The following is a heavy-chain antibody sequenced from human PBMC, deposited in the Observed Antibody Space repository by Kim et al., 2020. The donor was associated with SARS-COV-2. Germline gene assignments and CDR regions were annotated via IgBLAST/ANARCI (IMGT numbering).Heavy chain of an antibody. D-gene: IGHD6-13*01. CDR1: GFTVSSNY. CDR2: IYSGGST. V-gene: IGHV3-53*01. Sequence: GGSLRLSCAASGFTVSSNYMSWVRQAPGKGLEWVSVIYSGGSTYYADSVKGRFTISRDNSKNTLYLQMNSLRAEDTAVYYCATKSWGYSSSWYDEDYYYGMDVWGQGTTVTVSS. CDR3: ATKSWGYSSSWYDEDYYYGMDV. J-gene: IGHJ6*02.